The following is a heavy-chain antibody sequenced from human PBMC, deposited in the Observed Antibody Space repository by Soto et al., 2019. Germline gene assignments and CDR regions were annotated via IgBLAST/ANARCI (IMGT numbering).Heavy chain of an antibody. Sequence: ASVKVSCKASGYTFTSYYMHWVRQAPGRGLEWMGIINPSGGSTSYAQKFQGRVTMTRDTSTSTVYMELSSLRSEDTAVYYCACGDYPDAFDIWGQGTMVTVSS. V-gene: IGHV1-46*03. CDR1: GYTFTSYY. CDR3: ACGDYPDAFDI. J-gene: IGHJ3*02. D-gene: IGHD4-17*01. CDR2: INPSGGST.